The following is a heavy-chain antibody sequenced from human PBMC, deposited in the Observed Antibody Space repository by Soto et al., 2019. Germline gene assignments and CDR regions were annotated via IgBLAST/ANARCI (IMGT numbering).Heavy chain of an antibody. V-gene: IGHV4-39*01. J-gene: IGHJ4*02. CDR3: ARSELGQLELPFDY. CDR1: GGSISSSSYY. D-gene: IGHD1-26*01. Sequence: PSETLSLTCTVSGGSISSSSYYWGWIRQPPGKGLEWIGSIYYSGSTYYNPSLKSRVTISVDTSKNQFSLKLSSVTAADTAVYYCARSELGQLELPFDYWGQGSLVTVSS. CDR2: IYYSGST.